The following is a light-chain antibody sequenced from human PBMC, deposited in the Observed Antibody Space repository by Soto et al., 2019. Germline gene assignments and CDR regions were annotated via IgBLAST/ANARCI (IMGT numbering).Light chain of an antibody. J-gene: IGKJ4*02. CDR1: QSISNY. CDR2: GAS. V-gene: IGKV1-39*01. Sequence: DIHMTQSQSSLSVYVGDRVTITCRASQSISNYLNWYQQKPGKAPKLLICGASSLHSGVPSRFSGSGSGKAFTLTLSSLQPEDFGTYYYQHAYSAPSLTFGGGTNVEIQ. CDR3: QHAYSAPSLT.